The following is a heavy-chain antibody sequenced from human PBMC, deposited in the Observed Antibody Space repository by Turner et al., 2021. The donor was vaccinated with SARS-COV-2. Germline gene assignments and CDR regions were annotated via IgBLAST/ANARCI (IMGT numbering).Heavy chain of an antibody. J-gene: IGHJ6*02. V-gene: IGHV1-69*01. Sequence: QVQLVQSGAEVKKPGSSVKVSCKASGGTFSRSAISWVRQAPGQGLEWMGGIIPIFGIANYAQKFQGRVTITADESTSTAYMELSSLRSEDTAVYYCAAGYYDILTGYYSYYYYGMDVWGQGTTVTVSS. CDR2: IIPIFGIA. D-gene: IGHD3-9*01. CDR1: GGTFSRSA. CDR3: AAGYYDILTGYYSYYYYGMDV.